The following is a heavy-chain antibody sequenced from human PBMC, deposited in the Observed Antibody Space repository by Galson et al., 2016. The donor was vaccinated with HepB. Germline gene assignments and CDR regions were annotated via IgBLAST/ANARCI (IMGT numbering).Heavy chain of an antibody. CDR3: AKSNRGYCVGGSCQWFYFDS. V-gene: IGHV3-23*01. J-gene: IGHJ4*01. CDR2: SASGDIT. CDR1: GLTFRSYA. D-gene: IGHD2-15*01. Sequence: SLRLSCAASGLTFRSYAFSWLRQAPGKGLEWVSVSASGDITYYAHSVKGRFTISRDNSKNTLYLQMNSLRVEDTAVYYCAKSNRGYCVGGSCQWFYFDSWGRGILVTVS.